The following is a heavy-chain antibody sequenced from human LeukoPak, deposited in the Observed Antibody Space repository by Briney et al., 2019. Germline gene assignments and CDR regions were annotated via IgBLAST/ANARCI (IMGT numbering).Heavy chain of an antibody. CDR2: INPSGGST. D-gene: IGHD6-19*01. CDR3: ARAMGIAVAGTPHY. V-gene: IGHV1-46*01. CDR1: GYTFTSYY. Sequence: ASVKVSCKASGYTFTSYYMHWVRQAPGQGLEWMGIINPSGGSTSYAQKFQGRVTMTRDTSISTAYMELSRLRSDGTAVYYCARAMGIAVAGTPHYWGQGTLVTVSS. J-gene: IGHJ4*02.